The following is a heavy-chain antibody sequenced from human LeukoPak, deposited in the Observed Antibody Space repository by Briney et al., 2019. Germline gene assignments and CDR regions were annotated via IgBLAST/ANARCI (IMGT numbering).Heavy chain of an antibody. CDR3: AEGGQWLRV. D-gene: IGHD6-19*01. CDR2: ICNSGST. CDR1: GGSISNYC. Sequence: SETLSLTCTASGGSISNYCWSCIRQPAGQGLEWIGRICNSGSTNYNPSLKSRVTMSVDTSKNQFSLKLTSVTAADTAVYYCAEGGQWLRVWGQGTLVTVSS. V-gene: IGHV4-4*07. J-gene: IGHJ4*02.